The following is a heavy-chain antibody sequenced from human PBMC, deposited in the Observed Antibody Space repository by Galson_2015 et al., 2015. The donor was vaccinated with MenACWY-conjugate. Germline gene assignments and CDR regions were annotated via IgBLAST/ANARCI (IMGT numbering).Heavy chain of an antibody. J-gene: IGHJ4*02. CDR1: GFTFSSYA. CDR2: ISGGGGGT. CDR3: AKGRGTLYSGYPLDY. V-gene: IGHV3-23*01. Sequence: SLRLSCAASGFTFSSYAMTWVRQAPGKGLEWVSSISGGGGGTYYADSVRGRFTISRDNSKNTLYLQMNSLRAEDTAIYYCAKGRGTLYSGYPLDYWGQGALITVSS. D-gene: IGHD5-12*01.